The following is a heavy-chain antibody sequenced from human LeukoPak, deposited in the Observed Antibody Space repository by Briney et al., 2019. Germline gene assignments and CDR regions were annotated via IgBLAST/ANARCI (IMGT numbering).Heavy chain of an antibody. CDR1: GFNFGTFA. V-gene: IGHV3-33*01. J-gene: IGHJ4*02. D-gene: IGHD3-10*01. CDR3: RGTYYYGSGIDGDYFDY. CDR2: IWYDGSNK. Sequence: PGGSLRLSCEASGFNFGTFAMHWVRQAPGEGLEWLAIIWYDGSNKHYSDSVKGRFTISRDNSKSSLYLQMNSLRAEDTAVYYCRGTYYYGSGIDGDYFDYRGQGTLVTVSS.